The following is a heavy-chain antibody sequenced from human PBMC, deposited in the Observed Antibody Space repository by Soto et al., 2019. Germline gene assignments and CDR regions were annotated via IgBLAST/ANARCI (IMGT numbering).Heavy chain of an antibody. D-gene: IGHD1-26*01. CDR1: GFTFSSYG. J-gene: IGHJ4*02. CDR3: AKDRYSGTYPTDFDY. CDR2: ISYDGGNE. V-gene: IGHV3-30*18. Sequence: VGSLRISCAGSGFTFSSYGIHWVRQAPGKGLEWVALISYDGGNEKYTESVKDRFTISRDDSHNVAYLQMSSLRTEDTAMYYCAKDRYSGTYPTDFDYWGQGSLVTVSS.